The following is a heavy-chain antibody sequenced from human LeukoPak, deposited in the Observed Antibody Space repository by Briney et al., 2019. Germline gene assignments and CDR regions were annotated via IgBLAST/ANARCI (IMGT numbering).Heavy chain of an antibody. J-gene: IGHJ6*03. V-gene: IGHV4-59*01. Sequence: SETLSLTCTVSGGSISSYYWGWIRQPPGKGLEWIGYIHDSGTTNYNPSLKSRVTISVDTSKNQFSLKVSSVTAADTAVYYCARVSWFPGTSYYYMDVWGKGTTVTVSS. CDR3: ARVSWFPGTSYYYMDV. CDR2: IHDSGTT. CDR1: GGSISSYY. D-gene: IGHD1-1*01.